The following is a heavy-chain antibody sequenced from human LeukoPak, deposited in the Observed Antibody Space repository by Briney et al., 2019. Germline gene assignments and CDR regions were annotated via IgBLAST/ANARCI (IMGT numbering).Heavy chain of an antibody. CDR2: INHSGST. J-gene: IGHJ5*02. CDR1: GGSFSGYY. CDR3: ARVRDGDYGYIGFDP. V-gene: IGHV4-34*01. D-gene: IGHD4-17*01. Sequence: SETLSLTCAVYGGSFSGYYWSWIRQPPGKGLGWIGEINHSGSTNYNPSLKSRVTISVDTSKNQFSLKLSSVTAADTAVYHCARVRDGDYGYIGFDPWGQGTLVTVSS.